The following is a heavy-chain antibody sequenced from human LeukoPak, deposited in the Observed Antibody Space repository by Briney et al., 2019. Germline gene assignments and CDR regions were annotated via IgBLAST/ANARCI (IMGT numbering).Heavy chain of an antibody. V-gene: IGHV3-30*02. CDR1: GFTFSSYG. J-gene: IGHJ3*02. CDR3: AKEASGGWGAFDI. D-gene: IGHD4-23*01. CDR2: IRYDGSNK. Sequence: GGSLRLSCAASGFTFSSYGMPWVRQAPGKGLEWVAFIRYDGSNKYYADSVKGRFTISRDNSKNTLYLQMNSLRAEDTAVYYCAKEASGGWGAFDIWGQGTMATVSS.